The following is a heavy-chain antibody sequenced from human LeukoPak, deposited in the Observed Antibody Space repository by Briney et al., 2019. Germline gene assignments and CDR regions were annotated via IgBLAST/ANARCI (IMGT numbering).Heavy chain of an antibody. D-gene: IGHD6-19*01. J-gene: IGHJ4*02. Sequence: SETLSLTCTVSGGSISSGSYYWSWIRQPAGKGLEWIGRIYTSGSTNYNPSLKSRVTISVDTSKNQFSLKLSSVTAADTAVYYCASGYSSGLSQYYYWGQGTLVTVSS. CDR1: GGSISSGSYY. CDR3: ASGYSSGLSQYYY. V-gene: IGHV4-61*02. CDR2: IYTSGST.